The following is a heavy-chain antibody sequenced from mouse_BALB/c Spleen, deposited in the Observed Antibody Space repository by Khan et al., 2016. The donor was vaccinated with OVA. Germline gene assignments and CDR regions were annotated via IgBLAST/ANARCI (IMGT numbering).Heavy chain of an antibody. Sequence: VQLKHSGPGLVKPSQSLSLTCTVTGYSITSGYAWNWIRQFPGNKLEWMGYISYSGVTSYTPSLKSRISITRDTSKNQFFLQLNSVTTEDTATYYCARGNYYGYYFDYWGQGTTLTVSS. CDR3: ARGNYYGYYFDY. J-gene: IGHJ2*01. CDR2: ISYSGVT. V-gene: IGHV3-2*02. D-gene: IGHD1-1*01. CDR1: GYSITSGYA.